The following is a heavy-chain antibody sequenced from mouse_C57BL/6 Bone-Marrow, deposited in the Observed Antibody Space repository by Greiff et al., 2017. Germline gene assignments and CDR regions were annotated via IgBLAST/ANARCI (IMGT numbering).Heavy chain of an antibody. CDR2: IDPNSGGT. CDR1: GYTFTSYW. D-gene: IGHD1-3*01. Sequence: QVQLQQPGAELVKPGASLKLSCTASGYTFTSYWMPWVQQRPGRGLEWIGRIDPNSGGTKYNENFKSKATRTVDKPSSTAYMQLSSLTSEDSAVYYCEKNYSSSSYYYAMDYWGQGTSVTVSS. J-gene: IGHJ4*01. V-gene: IGHV1-72*01. CDR3: EKNYSSSSYYYAMDY.